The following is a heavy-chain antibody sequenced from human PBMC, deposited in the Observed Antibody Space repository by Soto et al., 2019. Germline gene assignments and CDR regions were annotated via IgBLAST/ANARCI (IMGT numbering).Heavy chain of an antibody. J-gene: IGHJ4*02. D-gene: IGHD3-22*01. Sequence: QVQLQESGPGLVKPSETLSLTCAVSGDSISSYYCMWIRQPPGKGLESIGYLYYGRSANYNPSLKSRVTLSVDTSTNHCSLTLSSMTAADTAVHYCALRSMAVVPEYWGQGTLVPVPP. CDR3: ALRSMAVVPEY. CDR2: LYYGRSA. CDR1: GDSISSYY. V-gene: IGHV4-59*01.